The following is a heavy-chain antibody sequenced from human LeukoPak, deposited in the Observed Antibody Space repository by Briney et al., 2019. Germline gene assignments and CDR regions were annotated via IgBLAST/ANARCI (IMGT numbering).Heavy chain of an antibody. V-gene: IGHV1-2*04. J-gene: IGHJ3*02. CDR1: GYTFTGYY. CDR3: ARAAYSGSSAAAFDI. CDR2: INPNSGGT. D-gene: IGHD1-26*01. Sequence: ASVKVSCKASGYTFTGYYMHWVRQAPGQGLEWMGWINPNSGGTNYAQKFQGWVTMTRDTSISTAYMELSRLRSDDTAVYYCARAAYSGSSAAAFDIWGQGTMVTVSS.